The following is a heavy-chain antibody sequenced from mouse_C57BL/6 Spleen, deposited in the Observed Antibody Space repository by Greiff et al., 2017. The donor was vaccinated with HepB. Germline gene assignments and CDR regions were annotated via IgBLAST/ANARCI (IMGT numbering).Heavy chain of an antibody. V-gene: IGHV1-81*01. CDR3: ARSPTIVTTDAMDY. CDR2: IYPRSGNT. CDR1: GYTFTSYG. J-gene: IGHJ4*01. Sequence: VQLQESGAELARPGASVKLSCKASGYTFTSYGISWVKQRTGQGLEWIGEIYPRSGNTYYNEKFKGKATLTADKSSSTAYMELRSLTSEDSAVYFCARSPTIVTTDAMDYWGQGTSVTVSS. D-gene: IGHD2-5*01.